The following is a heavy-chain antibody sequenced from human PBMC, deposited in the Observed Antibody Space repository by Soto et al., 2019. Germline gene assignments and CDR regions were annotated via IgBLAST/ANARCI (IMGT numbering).Heavy chain of an antibody. J-gene: IGHJ5*02. CDR2: IYYSGST. Sequence: SETLSLACTVSGGSISRGDYYWSWIRQPPGKGLEWIGYIYYSGSTYYNPSLKSRVTISVDTSKNQFSLKLSSVTAADTAVYYCARSGSSSQEGHWFDPWGQGTLVTVSS. V-gene: IGHV4-30-4*01. CDR1: GGSISRGDYY. D-gene: IGHD6-13*01. CDR3: ARSGSSSQEGHWFDP.